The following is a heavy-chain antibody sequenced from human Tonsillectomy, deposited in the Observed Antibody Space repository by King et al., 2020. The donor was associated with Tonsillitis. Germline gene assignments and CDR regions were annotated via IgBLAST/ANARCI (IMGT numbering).Heavy chain of an antibody. CDR3: VRDWGVVVAPAPLDY. CDR1: GYTFTSYG. J-gene: IGHJ4*02. Sequence: VQLVESGAEVKKPGASVKVSCKASGYTFTSYGISWVRQAPGQGLEWMGWISAYNGNTNYAQKLQGRVTMTTDTSTSTAYMELRSLRSDDTAVYYCVRDWGVVVAPAPLDYWGQGTLVTVSS. V-gene: IGHV1-18*01. CDR2: ISAYNGNT. D-gene: IGHD2-15*01.